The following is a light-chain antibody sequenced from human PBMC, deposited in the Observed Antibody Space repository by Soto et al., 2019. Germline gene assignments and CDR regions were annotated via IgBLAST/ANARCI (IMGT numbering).Light chain of an antibody. CDR2: KNS. V-gene: IGLV1-47*01. CDR1: SSNIGTNY. Sequence: QPVLTQPPSASGTPGQRVTISCPGSSSNIGTNYVYWYQQLPGTAPKLLIYKNSQRPSGVPDRFSGSKSGTSASLAISGLRSEDEADYYCAAWDDSLSGHVVFGGGTKLTVL. J-gene: IGLJ2*01. CDR3: AAWDDSLSGHVV.